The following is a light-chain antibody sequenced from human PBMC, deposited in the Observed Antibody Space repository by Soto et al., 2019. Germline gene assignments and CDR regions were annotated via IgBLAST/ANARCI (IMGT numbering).Light chain of an antibody. Sequence: EIVLTQSPGTLSLSPGERVTLSCRASQSVSSSYLAWYQQKPGQAPRLLIYGASSRATGIADRFRGSGSGTDFTLSISSLEPEGSAVYYCQQYGGSRDTFGQGTKLAIK. V-gene: IGKV3-20*01. J-gene: IGKJ2*01. CDR2: GAS. CDR3: QQYGGSRDT. CDR1: QSVSSSY.